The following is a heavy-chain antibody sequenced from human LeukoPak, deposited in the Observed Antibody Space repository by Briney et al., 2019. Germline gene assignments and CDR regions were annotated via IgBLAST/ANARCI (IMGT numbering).Heavy chain of an antibody. Sequence: ASVKVSCKASGYTLTSYAMHWVRQAPGQRLEWMGWINAGNGNTKYSQKFQGRVTITRDTSASTAYMELSSLRSEDTAVYYCARVRGDYVNLFDPWGQGTLVTVSS. CDR1: GYTLTSYA. CDR3: ARVRGDYVNLFDP. CDR2: INAGNGNT. V-gene: IGHV1-3*01. J-gene: IGHJ5*02. D-gene: IGHD4-17*01.